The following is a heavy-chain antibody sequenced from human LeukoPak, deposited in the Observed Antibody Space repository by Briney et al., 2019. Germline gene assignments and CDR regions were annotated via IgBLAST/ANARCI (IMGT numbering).Heavy chain of an antibody. CDR2: ISSSSSTI. CDR3: ARGGTTVVNRYSFDY. V-gene: IGHV3-48*02. CDR1: GFTFSSYS. D-gene: IGHD4-23*01. J-gene: IGHJ4*02. Sequence: GGPLRLSCAASGFTFSSYSMNWVRQAPGKGLEWVSYISSSSSTIYYADSGKGRFTLSRDNAKNSLYLQMNSLRDEDTAVYYCARGGTTVVNRYSFDYWGQGTLVTVSS.